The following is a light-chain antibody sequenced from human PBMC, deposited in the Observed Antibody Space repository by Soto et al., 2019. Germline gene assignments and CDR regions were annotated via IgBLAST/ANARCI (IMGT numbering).Light chain of an antibody. J-gene: IGKJ3*01. CDR1: QSLLHSNGYNY. Sequence: DIVMTQSPLSLPVTPGEPASISCRSSQSLLHSNGYNYLDWYLQKPGQSPQLLIYLGSNRASGGAARCSGSGSGTDFTLKISRVEAEDVGVYYCMQALQSPLTFGPGTKVDIK. V-gene: IGKV2-28*01. CDR2: LGS. CDR3: MQALQSPLT.